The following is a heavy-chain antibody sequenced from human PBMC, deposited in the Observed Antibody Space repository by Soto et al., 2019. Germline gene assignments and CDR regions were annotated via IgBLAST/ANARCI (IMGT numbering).Heavy chain of an antibody. D-gene: IGHD3-16*01. Sequence: QAHLQQWGAGLVRPSETLSLTCAVYGESVSDSYWTWIRRSPGRGLEWLGEINPSKGATYNPSLTSRVYISLDTSKRQLSLKLFSATAADTAVYYCSRGVMEGAFKGGRRSYYWFLDLWGRGTIVAVSS. CDR3: SRGVMEGAFKGGRRSYYWFLDL. CDR2: INPSKGA. J-gene: IGHJ2*01. CDR1: GESVSDSY. V-gene: IGHV4-34*01.